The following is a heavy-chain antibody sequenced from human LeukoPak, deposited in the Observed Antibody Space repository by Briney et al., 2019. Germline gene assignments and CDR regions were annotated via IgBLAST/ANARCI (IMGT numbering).Heavy chain of an antibody. D-gene: IGHD2-2*01. Sequence: GGSLRLSCAASGFSFSDYNMNWVRQAPGKGLEWVSSISSSSSYIYYADSVKGRFTISRDNAKNSLSLQMNSLRAEDTAVYYCANPFSTPRSNYYIDVWGKGTTVTVSS. V-gene: IGHV3-21*04. J-gene: IGHJ6*03. CDR1: GFSFSDYN. CDR3: ANPFSTPRSNYYIDV. CDR2: ISSSSSYI.